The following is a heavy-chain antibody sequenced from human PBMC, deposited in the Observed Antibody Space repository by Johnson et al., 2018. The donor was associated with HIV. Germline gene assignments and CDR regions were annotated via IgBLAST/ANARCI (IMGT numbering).Heavy chain of an antibody. Sequence: VQLVESAGVFLQSAASLRLSCAASAFTFSHHYMDWVLQAPGKALSLLSAISLSGGLTYYANSVKAQFTISRYNSKNTLYLQMNSLTNEDTAVYYCTAPRILWRPGAFDIWGQGTMVTVSS. CDR2: ISLSGGLT. CDR1: AFTFSHHY. J-gene: IGHJ3*02. V-gene: IGHV3-23*04. D-gene: IGHD2/OR15-2a*01. CDR3: TAPRILWRPGAFDI.